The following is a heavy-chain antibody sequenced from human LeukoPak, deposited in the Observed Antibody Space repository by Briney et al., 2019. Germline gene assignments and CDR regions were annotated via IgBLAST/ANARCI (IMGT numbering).Heavy chain of an antibody. CDR2: IYYSGST. V-gene: IGHV4-30-4*01. CDR1: GGSIGSGDYY. CDR3: ATAPWDDYYGSGSYPDY. J-gene: IGHJ4*02. Sequence: SQTLSLTCTVSGGSIGSGDYYWSWIRQPPGKGLEWIGYIYYSGSTYYNPSLKSRVTISVDTSKNQFSLKLSSVTAADTAVYYCATAPWDDYYGSGSYPDYWGQGTLVTVSS. D-gene: IGHD3-10*01.